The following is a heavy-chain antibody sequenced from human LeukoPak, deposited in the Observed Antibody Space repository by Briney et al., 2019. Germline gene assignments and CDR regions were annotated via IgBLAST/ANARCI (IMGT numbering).Heavy chain of an antibody. CDR2: IYYSGST. CDR3: ATLMTTTFDY. J-gene: IGHJ4*02. Sequence: SETLSLTCTVSGGSISSSSYYWGWIRQPPGKGLEWIGSIYYSGSTYYNPSLKSRVTISVDTSKNQFSPKLSSVTAADTAVYYCATLMTTTFDYWGQGTLVTVSS. CDR1: GGSISSSSYY. V-gene: IGHV4-39*01. D-gene: IGHD1-26*01.